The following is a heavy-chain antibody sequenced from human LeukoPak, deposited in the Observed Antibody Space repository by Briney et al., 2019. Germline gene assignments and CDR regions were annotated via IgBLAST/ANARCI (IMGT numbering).Heavy chain of an antibody. CDR3: ARIRGGYCSGGSCYYYYYMDV. CDR2: IYYSGST. D-gene: IGHD2-15*01. CDR1: GGSISSSSYY. J-gene: IGHJ6*03. V-gene: IGHV4-39*07. Sequence: SETLSLTCTVSGGSISSSSYYWGWIRQPPGKGLEWIGSIYYSGSTYYNPSLKSRVTISVDTSKNQFSLKLSSVTAADTSVYYCARIRGGYCSGGSCYYYYYMDVWGKGTTVTVSS.